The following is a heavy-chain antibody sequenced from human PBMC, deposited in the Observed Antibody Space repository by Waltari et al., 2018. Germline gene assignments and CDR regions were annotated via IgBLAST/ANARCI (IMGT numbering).Heavy chain of an antibody. CDR2: IYTSGST. D-gene: IGHD7-27*01. V-gene: IGHV4-61*02. CDR3: ARAHKQGTGDGDY. CDR1: GGSISSGSSY. J-gene: IGHJ4*02. Sequence: QVQLQESGPGLVKPSQTLSLTCTVSGGSISSGSSYWRWIRQPAGKGLEWIGRIYTSGSTNYNPSLKSRVTISVDTSKNQFSLKLSSVTAADTAVYYCARAHKQGTGDGDYWGQGTLVTVSS.